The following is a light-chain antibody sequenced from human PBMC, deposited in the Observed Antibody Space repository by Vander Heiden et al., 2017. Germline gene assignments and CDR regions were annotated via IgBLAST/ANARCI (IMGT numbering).Light chain of an antibody. Sequence: DIQMTHSPSSLSASVRERVTIPRQASQYMTNYLNWYQQKPGKAAKPRTYDTSHLETGGPSRWSRSGAGGDFTFTNSSLQPEDIATDYCQQYDNHPPLTFGGGTKVEIK. V-gene: IGKV1-33*01. CDR2: DTS. CDR3: QQYDNHPPLT. J-gene: IGKJ4*01. CDR1: QYMTNY.